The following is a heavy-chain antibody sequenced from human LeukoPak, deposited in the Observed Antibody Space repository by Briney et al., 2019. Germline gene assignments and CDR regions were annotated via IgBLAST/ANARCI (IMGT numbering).Heavy chain of an antibody. Sequence: SETLSLTCTVSGYSISSGYYWGWIRPPPGKGLEWIGSIYHSGSTYYNPSLKSRVTISVDTSKNQFSLKLSSVTAADTAVYYCARGWSGDYIDYWGQGTLVTVSS. CDR1: GYSISSGYY. V-gene: IGHV4-38-2*02. J-gene: IGHJ4*02. CDR3: ARGWSGDYIDY. CDR2: IYHSGST. D-gene: IGHD4-17*01.